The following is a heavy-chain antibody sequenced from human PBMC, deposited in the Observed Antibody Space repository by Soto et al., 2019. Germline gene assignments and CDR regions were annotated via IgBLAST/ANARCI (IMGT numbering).Heavy chain of an antibody. CDR2: IGTSSSYI. CDR3: AKAITYYDFWSGYFL. Sequence: GGSLRLSCAASGFTFSSYTMNWVRQAPGRGLEWVSSIGTSSSYIYYADSVKGRFTISRDNAKNTLYLQMNSLRAEDTAVYYCAKAITYYDFWSGYFLWRQGTLVTVSS. V-gene: IGHV3-21*04. D-gene: IGHD3-3*01. J-gene: IGHJ4*02. CDR1: GFTFSSYT.